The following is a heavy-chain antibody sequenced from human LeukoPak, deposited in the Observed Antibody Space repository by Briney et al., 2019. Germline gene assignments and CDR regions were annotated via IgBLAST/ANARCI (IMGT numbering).Heavy chain of an antibody. D-gene: IGHD3-3*01. J-gene: IGHJ4*02. CDR2: ISYDGSNK. Sequence: GGSLRLSCAASGGTFSSYARHWVRQAPGKGLEWVAVISYDGSNKYYADSVKGRFTISRDNSKNTLDLQMNSLRVEDTAVYYCARDRSYDFWSGYSTPDYWGQGTLVTVSS. V-gene: IGHV3-30-3*01. CDR1: GGTFSSYA. CDR3: ARDRSYDFWSGYSTPDY.